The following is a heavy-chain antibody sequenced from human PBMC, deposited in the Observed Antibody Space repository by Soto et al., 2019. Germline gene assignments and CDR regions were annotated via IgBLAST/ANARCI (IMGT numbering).Heavy chain of an antibody. D-gene: IGHD1-1*01. CDR3: ARTHGVTTPLDY. J-gene: IGHJ4*02. Sequence: QVQLQESGPGLVKPSQTLSLTCTVSGGSISSGGYYWSWIRQHPGKGLEWIGYIYYSGSTYYNPSLKSRVTISVDTSKYQCSMKLSAVTAADTAVYYCARTHGVTTPLDYWGQGTLVTVSS. CDR2: IYYSGST. V-gene: IGHV4-31*03. CDR1: GGSISSGGYY.